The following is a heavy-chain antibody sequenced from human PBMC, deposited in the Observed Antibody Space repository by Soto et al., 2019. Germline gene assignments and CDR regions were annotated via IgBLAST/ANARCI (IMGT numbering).Heavy chain of an antibody. Sequence: PAGPLRLSCAASGFTFSSYSMNWVRQAPGKGLEWVSYISSSSSTIYYADSVKGRFTISRDNAKNSLYLQMNSLRAEDTAVYYCARGPQWLVRVDAFDISGQGTMVTVSS. J-gene: IGHJ3*02. CDR1: GFTFSSYS. D-gene: IGHD6-19*01. CDR2: ISSSSSTI. CDR3: ARGPQWLVRVDAFDI. V-gene: IGHV3-48*01.